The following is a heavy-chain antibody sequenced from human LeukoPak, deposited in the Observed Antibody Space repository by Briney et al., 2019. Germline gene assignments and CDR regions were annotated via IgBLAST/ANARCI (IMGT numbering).Heavy chain of an antibody. CDR2: ISGSGGDT. CDR3: AKVPPHDDSGYSNPY. Sequence: GGSLRLSRAASGFTFSSHFMTWVRQAPGKGLEWVSGISGSGGDTLYADSVRGQFTISRDNSKNTLYLQMNSLRAEDTAVYYCAKVPPHDDSGYSNPYWGQGTLVTVSS. CDR1: GFTFSSHF. V-gene: IGHV3-23*01. D-gene: IGHD3-22*01. J-gene: IGHJ4*02.